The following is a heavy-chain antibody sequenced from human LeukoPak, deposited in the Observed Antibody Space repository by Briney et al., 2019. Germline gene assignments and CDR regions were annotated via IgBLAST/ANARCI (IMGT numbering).Heavy chain of an antibody. CDR1: GFTVSSNY. CDR3: ARGGLFTYDSSGYPIDF. CDR2: IYSGGRT. J-gene: IGHJ4*02. V-gene: IGHV3-66*01. Sequence: GGSLRLSCAASGFTVSSNYMSWVRQAPGKGLEWVSVIYSGGRTYYADSVKGRFTISRDNSKNTLYLQMNSLRAEDTAVYYCARGGLFTYDSSGYPIDFWGQGTLVTVSS. D-gene: IGHD3-22*01.